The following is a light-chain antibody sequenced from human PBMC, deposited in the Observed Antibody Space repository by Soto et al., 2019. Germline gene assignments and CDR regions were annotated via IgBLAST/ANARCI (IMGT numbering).Light chain of an antibody. V-gene: IGLV3-21*02. CDR3: QVWDSSSDHHVV. CDR2: DVS. Sequence: SYELTQPPSMSVAPGQTARISCGGNNMGGKNVHWYQQRPGQAPVLVVYDVSDRPSGIPERFSGSKSGNTATLTITRVEVGDEADYYCQVWDSSSDHHVVFGGGTKLTVL. J-gene: IGLJ2*01. CDR1: NMGGKN.